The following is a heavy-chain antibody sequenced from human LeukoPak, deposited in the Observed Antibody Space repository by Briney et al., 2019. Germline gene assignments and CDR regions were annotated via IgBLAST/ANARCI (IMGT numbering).Heavy chain of an antibody. CDR1: GGSFSGYY. CDR3: ARGVVVVTANYDYHYMDV. J-gene: IGHJ6*03. Sequence: SETLSLTCAVYGGSFSGYYWSWIRQPPGKGLEWIGEINHSGSTNYNPSLKSRVTISVDMSKNQFSLKSNSVTAADTAVYYCARGVVVVTANYDYHYMDVWGKGTTVTISS. CDR2: INHSGST. D-gene: IGHD2-21*02. V-gene: IGHV4-34*01.